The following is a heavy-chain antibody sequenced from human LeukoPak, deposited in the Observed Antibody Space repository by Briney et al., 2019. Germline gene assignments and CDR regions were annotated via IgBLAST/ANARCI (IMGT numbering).Heavy chain of an antibody. CDR3: ATVCTSCYFRWFDP. J-gene: IGHJ5*02. D-gene: IGHD2-2*01. Sequence: ASVKVSCKVSGYTLTELSMHWVRQAPGKGLEWMGGFDPEDGETIYAQKFQGRVTMTEGTSTDTAYMELSSLRSEDTAVYYCATVCTSCYFRWFDPWGQGTLVTVSS. V-gene: IGHV1-24*01. CDR1: GYTLTELS. CDR2: FDPEDGET.